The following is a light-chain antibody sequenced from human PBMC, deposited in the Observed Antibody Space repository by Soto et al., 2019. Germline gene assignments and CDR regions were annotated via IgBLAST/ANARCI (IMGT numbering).Light chain of an antibody. J-gene: IGLJ3*02. Sequence: QSALTQPASVSGSPGQSITISCTGTSSDVGGYNFFSWYQQHPGKAPQLMIYEVSNRPSGVSNRFSGSKSGNTASLTISGLQAEDEADYYCTSYTTSSTWVFGGGTKLTVL. CDR1: SSDVGGYNF. CDR2: EVS. CDR3: TSYTTSSTWV. V-gene: IGLV2-14*01.